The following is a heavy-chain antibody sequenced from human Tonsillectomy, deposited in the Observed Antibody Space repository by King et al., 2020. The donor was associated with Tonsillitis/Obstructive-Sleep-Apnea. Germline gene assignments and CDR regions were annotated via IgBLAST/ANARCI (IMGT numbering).Heavy chain of an antibody. J-gene: IGHJ6*03. Sequence: VQLQESGPGLVKPSETLSLTCTVSGGSISSYYWSWIRQPPGKGLEWIGYIYYSGSTNYNPSLKSRVTISVDTSKNQFSLKLSSVTAADTAGYYCASAPYYDFWSGYYNYYYYYMDVWGKGTTVTVSS. V-gene: IGHV4-59*01. D-gene: IGHD3-3*01. CDR3: ASAPYYDFWSGYYNYYYYYMDV. CDR1: GGSISSYY. CDR2: IYYSGST.